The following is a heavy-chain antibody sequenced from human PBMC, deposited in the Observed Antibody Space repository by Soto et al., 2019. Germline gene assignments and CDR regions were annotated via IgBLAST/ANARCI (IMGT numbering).Heavy chain of an antibody. CDR2: INPNRGVT. Sequence: QVQLVQSGAAVKKPGASVKVSCKAYDYYFPGYNIHWVRQAPGQGLEWLGWINPNRGVTTHAQKIKAVVFLTRDTSITTAYLEAKRLTSNDTAVCYCATIHRSTTWRQSDFHPWGQGTQVTVSS. D-gene: IGHD5-18*01. CDR3: ATIHRSTTWRQSDFHP. CDR1: DYYFPGYN. V-gene: IGHV1-2*02. J-gene: IGHJ5*02.